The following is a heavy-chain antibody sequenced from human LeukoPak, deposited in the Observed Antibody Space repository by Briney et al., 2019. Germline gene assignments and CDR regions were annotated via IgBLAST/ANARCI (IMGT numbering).Heavy chain of an antibody. CDR1: GYTFTSYG. Sequence: ASVKVSCKASGYTFTSYGISWVRQAPGQGLEWMGWICAYNGNTNYAQKLQGRVTMTTDTSTSTAYMELRSLRSDDTAVYYCARGPITMVRGVIISDYYYYYMDVWDKGTTVTVSS. V-gene: IGHV1-18*01. CDR2: ICAYNGNT. J-gene: IGHJ6*03. CDR3: ARGPITMVRGVIISDYYYYYMDV. D-gene: IGHD3-10*01.